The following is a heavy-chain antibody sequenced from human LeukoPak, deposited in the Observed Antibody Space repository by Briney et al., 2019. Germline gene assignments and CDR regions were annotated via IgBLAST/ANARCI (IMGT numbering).Heavy chain of an antibody. CDR3: ARVTGSVARYAFDI. CDR2: ISSSGSTI. D-gene: IGHD6-19*01. V-gene: IGHV3-11*01. J-gene: IGHJ3*02. Sequence: GGSLRLSCAASGFTFSDYYMSWIRQAPGKGLEWVSYISSSGSTIYYADSVKGRFTISRDNAKNSLYLQMNSLRAEDTAVYYCARVTGSVARYAFDIWGQGTMVTVSS. CDR1: GFTFSDYY.